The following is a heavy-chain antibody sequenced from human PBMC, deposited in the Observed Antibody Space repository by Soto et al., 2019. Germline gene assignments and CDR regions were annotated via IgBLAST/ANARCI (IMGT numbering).Heavy chain of an antibody. V-gene: IGHV4-34*01. D-gene: IGHD4-17*01. Sequence: QVQLQQWGAGLLKPSETLSLTCAVYGGSFSGYYWSWIRQPPGKGLEWIGEINHSGSTNYNPSLKSRVTISVDTSKNQFSLKLSSVTAADTAVYYCARGRATVTMFNYSYYMDVWGKGTTVTVSS. CDR1: GGSFSGYY. CDR3: ARGRATVTMFNYSYYMDV. CDR2: INHSGST. J-gene: IGHJ6*03.